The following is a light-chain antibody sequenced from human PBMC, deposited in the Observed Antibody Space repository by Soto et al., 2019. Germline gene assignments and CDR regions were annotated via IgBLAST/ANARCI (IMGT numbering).Light chain of an antibody. CDR1: QSVSSN. CDR3: QQYNNWPWT. V-gene: IGKV3-15*01. CDR2: GSS. J-gene: IGKJ1*01. Sequence: EIVMTQSPATLSVSPGERATLYCRASQSVSSNLAWYQRKPCQAPRLLIYGSSTRATGIPARFSGSGSGTEFTLTISSLQSEDFAVYYCQQYNNWPWTFGQGTKV.